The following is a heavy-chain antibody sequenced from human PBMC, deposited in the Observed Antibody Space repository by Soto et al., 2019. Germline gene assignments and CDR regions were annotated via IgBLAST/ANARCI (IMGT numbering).Heavy chain of an antibody. CDR3: GRDGGGGWKGGYNYYGRDV. Sequence: SETLSLTCPVSGGSISSSNWWSWVRQPPGKGLEWIGEIYHSGSTNYNPSLKSRVTISVDKSKNQFSLKLSSVTAADTAVYYWGRDGGGGWKGGYNYYGRDVGAQGPTAPVSS. CDR1: GGSISSSNW. V-gene: IGHV4-4*02. J-gene: IGHJ6*02. CDR2: IYHSGST. D-gene: IGHD5-12*01.